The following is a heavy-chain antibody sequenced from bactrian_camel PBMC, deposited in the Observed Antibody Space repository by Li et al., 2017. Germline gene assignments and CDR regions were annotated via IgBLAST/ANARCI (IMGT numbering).Heavy chain of an antibody. D-gene: IGHD6*01. CDR1: GFTRDLCG. Sequence: ESGGGSVQAGGSLSLSCTAPGFTRDLCGMAWYREAVGKQRERVASINTADGITYYADSVKGRFTISRDNAKKTVYLQMSTLKSEDTALYYCATLFPQTGKQIRFPAWGQGTQVTVS. J-gene: IGHJ6*01. CDR2: INTADGIT. CDR3: ATLFPQTGKQIRFPA. V-gene: IGHV3S54*01.